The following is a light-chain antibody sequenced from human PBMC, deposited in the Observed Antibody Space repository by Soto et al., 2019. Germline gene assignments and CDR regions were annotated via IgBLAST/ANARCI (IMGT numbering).Light chain of an antibody. V-gene: IGLV1-44*01. Sequence: QAVVTQPASASGNPGQRVTISCSGSRSKIGSNTVNWYQQLRGTAPKLLIYTNNQRPSGVPARFSGCNSGTSASLAIGGLPSEDEADYFGAAWDDSLHGVVFGGGTTLTVL. J-gene: IGLJ2*01. CDR2: TNN. CDR1: RSKIGSNT. CDR3: AAWDDSLHGVV.